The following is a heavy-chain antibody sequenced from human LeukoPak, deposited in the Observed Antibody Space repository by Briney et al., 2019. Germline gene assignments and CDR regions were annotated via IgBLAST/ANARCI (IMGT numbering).Heavy chain of an antibody. CDR1: GGTFSSYA. D-gene: IGHD1-26*01. CDR2: IIPIFGTA. J-gene: IGHJ1*01. Sequence: SVKVSCKASGGTFSSYAISWVRQAPGQGLEWMGGIIPIFGTANYAQKFQGRVTITTDESTSTAYMELSSLRSEDTAVYYCAGSGRGYSGSYYGDWGQGTLLTVSS. V-gene: IGHV1-69*05. CDR3: AGSGRGYSGSYYGD.